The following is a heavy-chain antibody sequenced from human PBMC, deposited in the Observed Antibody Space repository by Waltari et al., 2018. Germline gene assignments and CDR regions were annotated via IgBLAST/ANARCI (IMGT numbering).Heavy chain of an antibody. J-gene: IGHJ6*02. Sequence: EVQLVESGGVLVQPGGSLRVSCEVSGLFVISNYWIWVRQAPGKGLEGVSVLYRGGTTNQADSVEARFTISRASSQNSVYLEMNRLRGEDTAIYYCARGGCSSSTRCFGGMHYGLDVWGHGTTVTVS. CDR2: LYRGGTT. D-gene: IGHD2-2*01. V-gene: IGHV3-53*01. CDR3: ARGGCSSSTRCFGGMHYGLDV. CDR1: GLFVISNY.